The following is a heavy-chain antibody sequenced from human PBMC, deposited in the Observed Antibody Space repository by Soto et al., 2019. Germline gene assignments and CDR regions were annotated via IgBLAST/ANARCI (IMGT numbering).Heavy chain of an antibody. CDR2: IYATGTT. CDR1: GASISGFY. D-gene: IGHD1-1*01. CDR3: VRDGTKTLRDWFDP. V-gene: IGHV4-4*07. Sequence: SETLSLTCTVSGASISGFYWSWIRKSAGKGLEWIGRIYATGTTDYNPSLKSRVMMSVDTSKKQCSLKLRYVTAADTAVYYCVRDGTKTLRDWFDPWGQGISVTVSS. J-gene: IGHJ5*02.